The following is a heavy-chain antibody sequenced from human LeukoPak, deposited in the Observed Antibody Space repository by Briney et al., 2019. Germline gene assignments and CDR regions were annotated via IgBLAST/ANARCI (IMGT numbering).Heavy chain of an antibody. Sequence: GGSLRLSCAASGFTFSSYGMHWVRQAPGKGLEWVAFIRYDGSNKYYADSVKGRFTISRDNSKNTLYLQMNSLRAEDTAVYYCAEDRVDYGSGSCFDYWGQGTLVTVSS. V-gene: IGHV3-30*02. D-gene: IGHD3-10*01. CDR3: AEDRVDYGSGSCFDY. CDR2: IRYDGSNK. CDR1: GFTFSSYG. J-gene: IGHJ4*02.